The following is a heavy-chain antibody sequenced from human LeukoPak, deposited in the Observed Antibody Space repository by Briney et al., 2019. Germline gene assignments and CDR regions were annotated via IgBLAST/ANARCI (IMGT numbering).Heavy chain of an antibody. V-gene: IGHV3-64*04. Sequence: GGSLRLSCSASGFTFNRFYLHWVRQAPGKGLEFVSHISSNGATTYYADSVKGRFTISRDNAKNTVYLQMNSLRAEDTAVYYCATDDKYAPSSWGQGTLVTVSS. CDR3: ATDDKYAPSS. J-gene: IGHJ5*02. D-gene: IGHD2-2*01. CDR2: ISSNGATT. CDR1: GFTFNRFY.